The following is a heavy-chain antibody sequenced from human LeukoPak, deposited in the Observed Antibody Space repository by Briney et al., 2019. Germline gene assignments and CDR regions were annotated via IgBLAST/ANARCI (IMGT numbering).Heavy chain of an antibody. CDR2: THYSGTI. V-gene: IGHV4-59*08. CDR1: GVSIFSYY. D-gene: IGHD3-9*01. CDR3: ATGRSIRYFDY. J-gene: IGHJ4*02. Sequence: PSETLSLTCTVSGVSIFSYYWNWIRQSPGQGLEWIGYTHYSGTINYNPSLKSRVSISIDTSKSQFSLKLTSATAADTAICYCATGRSIRYFDYWGQGTLLSVSS.